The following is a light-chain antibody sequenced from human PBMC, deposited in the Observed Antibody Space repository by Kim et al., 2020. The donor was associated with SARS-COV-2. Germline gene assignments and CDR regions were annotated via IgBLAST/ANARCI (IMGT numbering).Light chain of an antibody. V-gene: IGLV3-21*04. CDR2: YDS. Sequence: SYELTQPPSVSVAPGKTARITCGGNNIGSKSVHWYQQKPGQAPVLVIYYDSDRPSGIPERFSGSNSGNTATLTISRVEAGDEADYSCPVWDSSSDRGVFG. J-gene: IGLJ3*02. CDR3: PVWDSSSDRGV. CDR1: NIGSKS.